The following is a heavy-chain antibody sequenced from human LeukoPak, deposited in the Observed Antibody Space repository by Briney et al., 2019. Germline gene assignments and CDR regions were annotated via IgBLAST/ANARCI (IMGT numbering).Heavy chain of an antibody. D-gene: IGHD2-15*01. Sequence: SVKVSCKASRGTFSSYGISWVRQAPGQGLEWMGGVIAMLGTANYAQKFQGRVTITADKSTSTAYMELSSLRSEDTAVYYCARPGHCSGGSCYSENAFDIWGQGTMVTVSS. J-gene: IGHJ3*02. CDR1: RGTFSSYG. CDR3: ARPGHCSGGSCYSENAFDI. CDR2: VIAMLGTA. V-gene: IGHV1-69*06.